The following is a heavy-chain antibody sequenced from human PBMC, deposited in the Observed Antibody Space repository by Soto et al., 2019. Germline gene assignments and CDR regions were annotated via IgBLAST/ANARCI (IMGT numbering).Heavy chain of an antibody. Sequence: QVQLVQSGAEVKKPGSSVKVSCKASGGTFSSYTISWVRQAPGQGLEWMGRIIPILGIANYAQKFQGRVTITADKSTITAYMELSSLRSEDTAVYYCARSGMVATTPTDYWGQGTLVTVSS. J-gene: IGHJ4*02. V-gene: IGHV1-69*02. D-gene: IGHD5-12*01. CDR3: ARSGMVATTPTDY. CDR2: IIPILGIA. CDR1: GGTFSSYT.